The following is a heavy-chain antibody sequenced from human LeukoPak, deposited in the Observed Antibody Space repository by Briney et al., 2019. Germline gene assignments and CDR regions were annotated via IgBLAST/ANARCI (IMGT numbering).Heavy chain of an antibody. J-gene: IGHJ4*02. D-gene: IGHD2-15*01. CDR2: IYHSGST. CDR1: GYSISSGYY. Sequence: PSETLSLTCTVSGYSISSGYYWGWIRQPPGKGLEWIGSIYHSGSTYYNPSLKSRVTISVDTSKNQFSLKLSSVTAADTAVYYCARDRILTHWGQGTLVTVSS. V-gene: IGHV4-38-2*02. CDR3: ARDRILTH.